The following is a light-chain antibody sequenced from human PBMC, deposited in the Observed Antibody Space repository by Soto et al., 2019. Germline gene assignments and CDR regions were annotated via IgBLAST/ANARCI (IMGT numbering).Light chain of an antibody. CDR2: DVT. V-gene: IGLV2-14*03. J-gene: IGLJ3*02. Sequence: QSVLTQPASVSGSPGQSITISCTGTSRDIGTYDYDSWYRQHPGKAPELIIYDVTNRPSGVSNRFSASKSGNAASLTISGLQDEDEADYYCSSYTTNSQWVFGGGTKLTVL. CDR1: SRDIGTYDY. CDR3: SSYTTNSQWV.